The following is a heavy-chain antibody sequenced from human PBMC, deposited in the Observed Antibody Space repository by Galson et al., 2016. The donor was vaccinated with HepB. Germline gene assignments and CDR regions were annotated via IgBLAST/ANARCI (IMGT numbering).Heavy chain of an antibody. J-gene: IGHJ4*02. CDR2: ISLSGST. Sequence: SETLSLTCAVSGDSITSNNWWTWVRQPPGKGLEWIGEISLSGSTNSNPSLKSRVTISIDKSKNQVSLKLTSVTAADTAVYYCARAGYAYVPADDWGQGTLVTVSS. CDR1: GDSITSNNW. D-gene: IGHD5-18*01. CDR3: ARAGYAYVPADD. V-gene: IGHV4-4*02.